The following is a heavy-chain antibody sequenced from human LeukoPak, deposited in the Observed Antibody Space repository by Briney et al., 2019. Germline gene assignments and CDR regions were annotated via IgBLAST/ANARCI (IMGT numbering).Heavy chain of an antibody. D-gene: IGHD5-12*01. V-gene: IGHV4-59*01. CDR2: IYYSGST. CDR3: ARDLVATTFGYYYGMDV. Sequence: PSETLSLTCTVSGGSISSYYWSWIRQPPGKGLEWIGYIYYSGSTNYNPSLKSRVTISVDTSKNQFSLKLSSVTAADTAVYYCARDLVATTFGYYYGMDVWGQGTTVTVSS. J-gene: IGHJ6*02. CDR1: GGSISSYY.